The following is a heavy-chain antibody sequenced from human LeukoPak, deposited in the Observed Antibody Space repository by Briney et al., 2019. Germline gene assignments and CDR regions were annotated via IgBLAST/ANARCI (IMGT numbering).Heavy chain of an antibody. Sequence: SETLSLTCTVSGGSISSYYWSWIRQPAGKGLEWIGRIHTSGSTNYNPSLKSRVTMSVDTSKNQLSLKLSSVTAADTAVYYCARDRYYYDSSGYYQLDYWGQGTLVTVSS. V-gene: IGHV4-4*07. CDR2: IHTSGST. CDR1: GGSISSYY. CDR3: ARDRYYYDSSGYYQLDY. J-gene: IGHJ4*02. D-gene: IGHD3-22*01.